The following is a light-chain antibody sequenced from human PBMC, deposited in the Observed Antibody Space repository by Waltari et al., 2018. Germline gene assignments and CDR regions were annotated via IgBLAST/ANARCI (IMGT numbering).Light chain of an antibody. CDR2: DIS. Sequence: ETVLTQSPVTLSVSPGEGVALSCRASQGVRGFLAWYQQKPGQAPRLLVYDISTRATGIPARFSGSGSETEFTLTISGLQSEDVAVYYCHQYYVAPPAFGQGTRLEIK. CDR3: HQYYVAPPA. J-gene: IGKJ2*01. CDR1: QGVRGF. V-gene: IGKV3-15*01.